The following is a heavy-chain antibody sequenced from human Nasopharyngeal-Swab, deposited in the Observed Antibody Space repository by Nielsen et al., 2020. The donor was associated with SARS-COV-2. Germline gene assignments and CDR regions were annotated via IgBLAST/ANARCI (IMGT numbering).Heavy chain of an antibody. CDR1: GGSISSGGYY. CDR2: IYYSGST. V-gene: IGHV4-31*03. Sequence: SETLSLTCTVSGGSISSGGYYWIWIRQHPGKGLEWIGYIYYSGSTYYNPSLKSRVTISVDTSKNRFSLKLSSVTAADTAVYYCARDLRSSSWDAFSLWGQGTMVTVSS. J-gene: IGHJ3*01. D-gene: IGHD6-13*01. CDR3: ARDLRSSSWDAFSL.